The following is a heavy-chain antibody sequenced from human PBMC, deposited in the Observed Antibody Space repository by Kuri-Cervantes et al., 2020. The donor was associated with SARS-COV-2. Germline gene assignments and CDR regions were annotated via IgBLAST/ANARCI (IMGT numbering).Heavy chain of an antibody. CDR3: ARGFPTVTTWLGYYYYGIDV. V-gene: IGHV3-48*01. J-gene: IGHJ6*02. D-gene: IGHD4-17*01. CDR2: ISSSSSTI. Sequence: GESLKISCAASGFTFSSYSMNWVRQAPGKGLEWVSYISSSSSTIYYADSVKGRFTISRDNAKNSLYLQMNSLRAEDTAVYYCARGFPTVTTWLGYYYYGIDVWGQGTTVTVSS. CDR1: GFTFSSYS.